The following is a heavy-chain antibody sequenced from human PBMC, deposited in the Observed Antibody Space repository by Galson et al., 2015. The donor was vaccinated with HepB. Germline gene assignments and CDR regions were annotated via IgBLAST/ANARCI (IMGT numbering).Heavy chain of an antibody. CDR2: VIPMFGTA. V-gene: IGHV1-69*13. D-gene: IGHD3-10*01. Sequence: SVKVSCKASGGTFGSYAISWVRQAPGQGLEWMGGVIPMFGTANYAQKFQGRATITADESTSTAYLELPSLRSEDTAIYYCARGRITMVRGHLFYYAMDVWGQGTTVTVSS. CDR3: ARGRITMVRGHLFYYAMDV. CDR1: GGTFGSYA. J-gene: IGHJ6*02.